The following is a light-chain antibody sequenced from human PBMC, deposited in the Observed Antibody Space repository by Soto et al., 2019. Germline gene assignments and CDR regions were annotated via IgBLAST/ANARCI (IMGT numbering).Light chain of an antibody. CDR3: CSDAGSDTYVL. V-gene: IGLV2-11*01. J-gene: IGLJ2*01. Sequence: QSVLTQPRSVSGSPGQSVTISCTGTSSDVGNYNYVSWYQQHPGKATKFMMYDVNKRPSGVPDRFSGSKSGNTASLTISGLQAEDEADYYCCSDAGSDTYVLFGGGTQLTVL. CDR2: DVN. CDR1: SSDVGNYNY.